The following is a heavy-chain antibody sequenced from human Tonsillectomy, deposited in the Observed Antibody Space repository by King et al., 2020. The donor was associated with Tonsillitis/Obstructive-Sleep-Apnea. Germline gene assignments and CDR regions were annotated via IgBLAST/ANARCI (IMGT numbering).Heavy chain of an antibody. CDR3: ARVWVYGPYYYYYMDV. Sequence: VQLVESGGGLIQPGGSLRLSCAASGFTVSSNYMSWVRQAPGKGLEWGSVIYSGGSIYYADSVKGRFTISRDNSKNTLYLQMNSLRAEDTAVYYCARVWVYGPYYYYYMDVWGKGTTVTVSS. J-gene: IGHJ6*03. CDR2: IYSGGSI. D-gene: IGHD3-16*01. CDR1: GFTVSSNY. V-gene: IGHV3-53*01.